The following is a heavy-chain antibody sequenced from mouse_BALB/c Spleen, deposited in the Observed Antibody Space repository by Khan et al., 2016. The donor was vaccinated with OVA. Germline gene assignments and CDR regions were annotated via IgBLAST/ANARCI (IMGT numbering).Heavy chain of an antibody. CDR2: IYTYTGEP. Sequence: QIQLVQSGPELKKPGETVKISCKASGYTFTNYGMNWVKQAPGKGLKWMGWIYTYTGEPTYADDFKGRFAFSLDSSASTAFLQINNLTNDDTATYFCARGSSGAMDYWGQGTSVTVSS. D-gene: IGHD1-1*01. CDR1: GYTFTNYG. CDR3: ARGSSGAMDY. V-gene: IGHV9-3-1*01. J-gene: IGHJ4*01.